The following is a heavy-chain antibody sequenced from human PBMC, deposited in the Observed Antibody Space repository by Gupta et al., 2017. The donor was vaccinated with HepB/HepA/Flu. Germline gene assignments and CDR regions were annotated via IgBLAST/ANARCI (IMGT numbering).Heavy chain of an antibody. V-gene: IGHV1-2*02. CDR3: ARVQYYFDSSGPSAYYFDY. CDR1: GYTFRFYY. D-gene: IGHD3-22*01. CDR2: INPNPGDP. J-gene: IGHJ4*02. Sequence: QVQLVQSGAEVRKPGAAVKVSCQASGYTFRFYYIHWVRQAPGQGLEWMGSINPNPGDPTYAQQFQGRVTMTRNKSIDTAYMDLNRLRSDDTAVYYCARVQYYFDSSGPSAYYFDYWGQGTLVTVSS.